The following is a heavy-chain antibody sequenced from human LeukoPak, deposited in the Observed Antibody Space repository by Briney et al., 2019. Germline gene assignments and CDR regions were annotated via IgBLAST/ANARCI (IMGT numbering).Heavy chain of an antibody. V-gene: IGHV1-69*04. CDR2: IIPILGIA. J-gene: IGHJ3*02. CDR1: GGTFSSYA. D-gene: IGHD3-9*01. CDR3: AKDRVLRYFDWLLAPDAFDI. Sequence: GSSVKVSCKASGGTFSSYAISWVRQAPGQGLEWMGRIIPILGIANYAQKFQGRVTITADKSTSTAYMELSSLRSEDTAVYYCAKDRVLRYFDWLLAPDAFDIWGQGTMVTVSS.